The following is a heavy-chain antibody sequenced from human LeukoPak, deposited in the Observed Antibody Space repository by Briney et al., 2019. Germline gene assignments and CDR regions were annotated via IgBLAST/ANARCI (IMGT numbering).Heavy chain of an antibody. V-gene: IGHV3-30-3*01. CDR2: ISYDGSNK. J-gene: IGHJ4*02. CDR3: AKDLRNVLKRYYFDY. Sequence: GGSLRLSCAASGFTFSSYAMHWVRQAPGKGLEWVAVISYDGSNKYYADSVKGRFTISRDNSKNTLYLQMNSLRAEDTAVYYCAKDLRNVLKRYYFDYWGQGTLVTVSS. CDR1: GFTFSSYA. D-gene: IGHD5-12*01.